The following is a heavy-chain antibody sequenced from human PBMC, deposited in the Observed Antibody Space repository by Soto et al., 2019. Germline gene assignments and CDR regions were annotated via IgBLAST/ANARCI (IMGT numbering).Heavy chain of an antibody. V-gene: IGHV4-34*01. Sequence: SETLSLTCAVYGGSFSCFYWTWIRQPPGKGLEWIGEINHSGRTNDNPSLKSRVTVSVDTSKNQFSLNLTSVTAADTGVYYCARARYYGSGRHGMDVWGQGTTVTVSS. J-gene: IGHJ6*02. CDR3: ARARYYGSGRHGMDV. CDR2: INHSGRT. D-gene: IGHD3-10*01. CDR1: GGSFSCFY.